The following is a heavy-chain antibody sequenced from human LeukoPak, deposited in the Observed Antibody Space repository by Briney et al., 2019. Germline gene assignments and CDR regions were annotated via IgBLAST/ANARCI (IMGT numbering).Heavy chain of an antibody. Sequence: GGTLRLSCAASGFTFSSYALHWVRQAPGKGLEWVAVISYDGSNKYYADSVKGRFTISRDNSNNTLYLQMNSLRGGDTAVYYCAREGKDILTGYYSLSFDYWGQGILVTVSS. D-gene: IGHD3-9*01. V-gene: IGHV3-30*04. CDR2: ISYDGSNK. CDR3: AREGKDILTGYYSLSFDY. CDR1: GFTFSSYA. J-gene: IGHJ4*02.